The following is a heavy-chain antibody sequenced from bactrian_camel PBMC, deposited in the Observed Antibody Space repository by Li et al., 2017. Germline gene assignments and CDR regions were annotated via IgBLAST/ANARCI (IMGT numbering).Heavy chain of an antibody. CDR1: GFTFSTYY. V-gene: IGHV3-2*01. D-gene: IGHD4*01. J-gene: IGHJ4*01. Sequence: HVQLVESGGELVQPGGSLRLSCAASGFTFSTYYMSWVRQPPGKGLEWVSTITIEGRRTYYPDSVQGRFTISRDDAKDTVYLQMNSLKPEDTATYYCAADRSFFTATATDKSEYDYWGQGTQVTVS. CDR2: ITIEGRRT. CDR3: AADRSFFTATATDKSEYDY.